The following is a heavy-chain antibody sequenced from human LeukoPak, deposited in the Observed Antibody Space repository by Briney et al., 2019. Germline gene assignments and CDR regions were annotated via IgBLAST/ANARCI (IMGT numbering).Heavy chain of an antibody. CDR2: ISSDGRNK. CDR1: GFTFSSYT. J-gene: IGHJ4*02. D-gene: IGHD6-13*01. V-gene: IGHV3-30*04. Sequence: PGGSLRLSCAASGFTFSSYTMNWVRQAPGKGLEWVAVISSDGRNKYYIDSVRGRFTISRDTSKNTLYLQMNSLRAEDMAVYYCAKELRGGVFPDYWGQGTLVTVSS. CDR3: AKELRGGVFPDY.